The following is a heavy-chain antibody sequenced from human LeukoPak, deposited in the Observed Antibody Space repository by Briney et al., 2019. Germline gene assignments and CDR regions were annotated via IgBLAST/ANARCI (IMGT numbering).Heavy chain of an antibody. CDR1: GFTFSTYW. CDR2: IKQDGSEK. Sequence: GGSLRLSWAASGFTFSTYWMSWVRQAPGKGLEWVANIKQDGSEKYYVASVKGRFTISRDNAKNSLYLQMNSLRAEDTAMYYCARDSAGNDYWGQGTLVTVSS. V-gene: IGHV3-7*01. J-gene: IGHJ4*02. D-gene: IGHD6-13*01. CDR3: ARDSAGNDY.